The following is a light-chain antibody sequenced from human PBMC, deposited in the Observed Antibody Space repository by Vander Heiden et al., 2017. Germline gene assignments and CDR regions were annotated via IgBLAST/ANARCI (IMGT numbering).Light chain of an antibody. CDR3: AAWDGSLSGWV. J-gene: IGLJ3*02. CDR1: SSNIGRNS. CDR2: NNN. Sequence: QSVLTHPPSASGTPAQRVTISCSGGSSNIGRNSVYWYQQLPGTAPKPLIFNNNQRPSGVPDRFSGSKSGTSASLAISGLRSEDEAHYYCAAWDGSLSGWVFGGGTKVTVL. V-gene: IGLV1-47*02.